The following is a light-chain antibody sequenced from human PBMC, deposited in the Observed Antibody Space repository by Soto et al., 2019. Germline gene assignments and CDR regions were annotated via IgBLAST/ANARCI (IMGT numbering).Light chain of an antibody. J-gene: IGLJ3*02. Sequence: QSALTQPASVSGSPGQSITISCTGTSSDVGGYNFVSWYQQHPGKAPKLIIFEVSKRPSGVSNRFSGSKSGNTASLTISGHDEEDDADYCCCSSPSSTILVFGGGTKLTVL. V-gene: IGLV2-14*01. CDR2: EVS. CDR1: SSDVGGYNF. CDR3: CSSPSSTILV.